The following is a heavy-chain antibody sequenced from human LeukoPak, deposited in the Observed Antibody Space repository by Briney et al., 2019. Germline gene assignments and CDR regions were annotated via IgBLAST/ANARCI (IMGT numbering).Heavy chain of an antibody. Sequence: SETLSLTCTVSGGSISSGDYYWSWIRQPPGKGLEWIGYIYYSGGTYYNPSLKSRVTISVDTSKNQFSLKLSSVTAADTAVYYCARTSMVRGASDAFDIWGQGTMVTVSS. CDR1: GGSISSGDYY. CDR2: IYYSGGT. J-gene: IGHJ3*02. V-gene: IGHV4-30-4*01. D-gene: IGHD3-10*01. CDR3: ARTSMVRGASDAFDI.